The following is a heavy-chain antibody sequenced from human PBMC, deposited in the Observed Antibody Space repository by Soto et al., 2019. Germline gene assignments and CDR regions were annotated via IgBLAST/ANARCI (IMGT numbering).Heavy chain of an antibody. V-gene: IGHV4-31*03. Sequence: SETLSLTCTVSGGSISNNNYYWGWIRQAPGKGLEWIGYIYYSGSTYYNPSLKSRVTISVDTSKNQFSLKLSSVTAADTAVYYCARFGYYYYGMDVWGQGTTVTVSS. J-gene: IGHJ6*02. CDR3: ARFGYYYYGMDV. CDR1: GGSISNNNYY. D-gene: IGHD3-16*01. CDR2: IYYSGST.